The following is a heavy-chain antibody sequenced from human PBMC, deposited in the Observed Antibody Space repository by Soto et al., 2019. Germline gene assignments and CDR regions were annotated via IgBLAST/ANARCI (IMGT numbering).Heavy chain of an antibody. CDR1: GGSISSAGYY. D-gene: IGHD1-1*01. V-gene: IGHV4-31*03. CDR2: IYFSGVT. Sequence: PSETLSLTCTVSGGSISSAGYYWSWIRQHPGKGLEWIGYIYFSGVTYYNPSLESRVTISVDTSKNQFSLRLSSVTAADTAVYYCARDPWRTPPEAAFDVWGQGTRVTFS. J-gene: IGHJ3*01. CDR3: ARDPWRTPPEAAFDV.